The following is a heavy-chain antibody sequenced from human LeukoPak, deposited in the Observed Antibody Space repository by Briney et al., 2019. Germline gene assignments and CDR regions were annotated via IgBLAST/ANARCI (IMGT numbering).Heavy chain of an antibody. CDR2: ISWNSGSI. V-gene: IGHV3-9*01. J-gene: IGHJ4*02. CDR1: GFTFSSYG. Sequence: GGSLRLSCAASGFTFSSYGMHWVQQAPGKGLEWVSGISWNSGSIGYADSVKGRFTISRDNAKNSLYLQMNSLRAEDTALYYCSKEGIGIIAAAGFDYWGQGTLVTVSS. CDR3: SKEGIGIIAAAGFDY. D-gene: IGHD6-13*01.